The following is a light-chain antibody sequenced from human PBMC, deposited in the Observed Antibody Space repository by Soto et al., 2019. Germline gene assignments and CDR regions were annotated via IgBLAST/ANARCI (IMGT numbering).Light chain of an antibody. Sequence: IVLKQTPGTLSLSPGERATLSCRASQSVTSNYLAWYQQTPGQAPRLLFFGASIRATGIPARFSGSGSGTEFTLTVGSLQSENFAVYYCHAYKTWHPWTFGQGTKVDI. CDR2: GAS. CDR1: QSVTSN. J-gene: IGKJ1*01. CDR3: HAYKTWHPWT. V-gene: IGKV3-15*01.